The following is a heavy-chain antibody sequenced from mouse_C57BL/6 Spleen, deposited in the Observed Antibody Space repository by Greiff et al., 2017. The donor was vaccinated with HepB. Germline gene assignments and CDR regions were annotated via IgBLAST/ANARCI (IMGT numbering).Heavy chain of an antibody. CDR2: IYPRSGNT. D-gene: IGHD2-5*01. J-gene: IGHJ3*01. Sequence: QVQLKQSGAELARPGASVKLSCKASGYTFTSYGISWVKQRTGQGLEWIGEIYPRSGNTYYNEKFKGKATLTADKSSSTAYMELRSLTSEDSAVYFCADSNPAWFAYWGQGTLVTVSA. CDR1: GYTFTSYG. V-gene: IGHV1-81*01. CDR3: ADSNPAWFAY.